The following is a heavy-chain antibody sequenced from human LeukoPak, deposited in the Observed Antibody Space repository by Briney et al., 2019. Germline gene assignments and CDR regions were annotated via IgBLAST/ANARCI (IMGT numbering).Heavy chain of an antibody. D-gene: IGHD6-13*01. V-gene: IGHV3-23*01. J-gene: IGHJ5*02. Sequence: GGSLRLSCAASGFTFSSHAMSWVRQAPGKGLEWVSAISGSGGSTYYADSVKGRFTISRDNSKNTLYLQMNSLRAEDTAVYYCAKPGIAAAGTNWFDPWGQGTLVTVSS. CDR3: AKPGIAAAGTNWFDP. CDR1: GFTFSSHA. CDR2: ISGSGGST.